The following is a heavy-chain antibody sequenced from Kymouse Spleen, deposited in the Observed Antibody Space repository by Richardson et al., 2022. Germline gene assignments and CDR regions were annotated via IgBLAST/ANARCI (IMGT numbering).Heavy chain of an antibody. D-gene: IGHD3-9*01. V-gene: IGHV3-48*02. CDR3: ARGGAYYDILTGYYNPHFDY. CDR1: GFTFSSYS. Sequence: EVQLVESGGGLVQPGGSLRLSCAASGFTFSSYSMNWVRQAPGKGLEWVSYISSSSSTIYYADSVKGRFTISRDNAKNSLYLQMNSLRDEDTAVYYCARGGAYYDILTGYYNPHFDYWGQGTLVTVSS. CDR2: ISSSSSTI. J-gene: IGHJ4*02.